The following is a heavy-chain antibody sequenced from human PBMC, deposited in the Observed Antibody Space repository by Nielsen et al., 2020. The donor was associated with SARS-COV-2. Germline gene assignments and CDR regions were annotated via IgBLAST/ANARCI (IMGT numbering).Heavy chain of an antibody. J-gene: IGHJ5*02. CDR1: GYTFTGHY. Sequence: ASVKVSCKASGYTFTGHYIHWVRQAPGQGLEWMGRINPNSGGTNYAQRFKGRVILTTDKSISTAYMDLSRLRSDDTAVYYCARDEYNYGYNWFDPWGQGTLVTVSS. V-gene: IGHV1-2*06. CDR2: INPNSGGT. CDR3: ARDEYNYGYNWFDP. D-gene: IGHD5-18*01.